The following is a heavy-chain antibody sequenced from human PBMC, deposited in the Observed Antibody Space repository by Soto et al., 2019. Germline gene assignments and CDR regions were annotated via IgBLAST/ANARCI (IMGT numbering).Heavy chain of an antibody. J-gene: IGHJ6*02. V-gene: IGHV3-30*18. D-gene: IGHD2-2*01. Sequence: GGSLRLSCAASGFTFSSYGMHWVRQAPGKGLEWVAVISYDGSNKYYADSVKGRFTISRDNSKNTLYLQMNSLRAEDTAVYYCAKDRGDIVVVPAAMQGGHYYYYYGMDVWGQGTTVTGSS. CDR1: GFTFSSYG. CDR3: AKDRGDIVVVPAAMQGGHYYYYYGMDV. CDR2: ISYDGSNK.